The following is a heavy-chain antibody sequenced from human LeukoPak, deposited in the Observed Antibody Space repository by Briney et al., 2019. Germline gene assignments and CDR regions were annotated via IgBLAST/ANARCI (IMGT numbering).Heavy chain of an antibody. Sequence: PGRSLRLSCAASGFTFSDYAMHWVRQAPGKGLEWVAVISSDGSNKYYADSVKGRFTISRDNSKNTLYLQMNSLRVEDTAVYYCARDVTAARLADYYMDVWGKGTTVTVSS. CDR3: ARDVTAARLADYYMDV. CDR2: ISSDGSNK. D-gene: IGHD6-6*01. J-gene: IGHJ6*03. V-gene: IGHV3-30*01. CDR1: GFTFSDYA.